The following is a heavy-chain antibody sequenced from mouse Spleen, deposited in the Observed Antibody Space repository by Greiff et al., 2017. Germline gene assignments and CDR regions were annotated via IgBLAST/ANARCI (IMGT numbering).Heavy chain of an antibody. CDR1: GFTFSDAW. Sequence: EVKLVESGGGLVQPGGSMKLSCAASGFTFSDAWMDWVRQSPEKGLEWVAEIRNKANNHATYYAESVKGRFTISRGDSKSSVYLQMNSLRAEDTGIYYCTRDLYGNFGGFAYWGQGTLVTVSA. CDR2: IRNKANNHAT. J-gene: IGHJ3*01. CDR3: TRDLYGNFGGFAY. D-gene: IGHD2-1*01. V-gene: IGHV6-6*01.